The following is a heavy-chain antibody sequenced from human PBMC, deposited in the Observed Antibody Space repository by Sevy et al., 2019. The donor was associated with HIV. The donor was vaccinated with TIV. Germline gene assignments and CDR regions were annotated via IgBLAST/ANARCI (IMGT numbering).Heavy chain of an antibody. Sequence: GGSLRLSCAASGFTFSSFGMHWVRQAPGKGLEWVAVIWFDGSNTYYADSVNGRFTISRDNSKNTLYLEMDSLRADDTAVYYCAKDGGSFWSGYHFDYWGQGTLGTVSS. V-gene: IGHV3-33*06. CDR3: AKDGGSFWSGYHFDY. J-gene: IGHJ4*02. CDR1: GFTFSSFG. CDR2: IWFDGSNT. D-gene: IGHD3-3*01.